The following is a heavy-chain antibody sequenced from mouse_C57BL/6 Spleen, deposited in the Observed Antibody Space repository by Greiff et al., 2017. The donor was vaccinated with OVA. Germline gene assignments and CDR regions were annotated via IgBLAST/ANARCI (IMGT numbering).Heavy chain of an antibody. D-gene: IGHD2-4*01. V-gene: IGHV1-52*01. CDR3: ARSRGYGYDYDPWFAY. J-gene: IGHJ3*01. CDR2: IDPSDSET. Sequence: QVQLQQPGAELVRPGSSVKLSCKASGYTFTSYWMHWVKQRPIQGLEWIGNIDPSDSETHYNQKFKDKATLTVDKSSSTAYMQLSSLTSEDSAVYYCARSRGYGYDYDPWFAYWGQGTLVTVSA. CDR1: GYTFTSYW.